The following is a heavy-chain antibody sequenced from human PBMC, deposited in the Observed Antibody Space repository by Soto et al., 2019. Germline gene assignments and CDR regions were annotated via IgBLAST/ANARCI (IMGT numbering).Heavy chain of an antibody. CDR2: ISAYNGNT. J-gene: IGHJ4*02. Sequence: QVQLVQSGAEVKNPGASVKVYCQATGYTFSSYGISWVRQAPGQGLEWMGWISAYNGNTDYAQKVQGRVTMTTDTCTSTAYMELRSLRSDDTAVYYCARDFALGTTHIDFWGQGTLVTVSS. V-gene: IGHV1-18*04. D-gene: IGHD1-1*01. CDR3: ARDFALGTTHIDF. CDR1: GYTFSSYG.